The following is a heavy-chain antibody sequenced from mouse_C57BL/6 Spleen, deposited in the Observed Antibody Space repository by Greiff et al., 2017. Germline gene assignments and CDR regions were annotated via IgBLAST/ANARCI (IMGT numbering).Heavy chain of an antibody. J-gene: IGHJ4*01. CDR3: TRNYGSSYAMDY. V-gene: IGHV1-15*01. Sequence: QVQLKESGAELVRPGASVTLSCKASGYTFTDYEMHWVKQTPVHGLEWIGAIDPETGGTAYNQKFTGKAILTADKSSSTAYMELRSLTSEDSAVYYCTRNYGSSYAMDYWGQGTSVTVSS. CDR2: IDPETGGT. CDR1: GYTFTDYE. D-gene: IGHD1-1*01.